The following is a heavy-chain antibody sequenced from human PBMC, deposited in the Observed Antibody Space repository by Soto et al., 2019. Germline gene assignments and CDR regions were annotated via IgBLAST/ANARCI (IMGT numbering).Heavy chain of an antibody. CDR1: GFRFDGYA. J-gene: IGHJ5*02. V-gene: IGHV3-9*01. D-gene: IGHD3-22*01. Sequence: GGSLRLSCAASGFRFDGYAMHWVRQAPGKGLEWVAGISWNSGLIGYADSVKGRFTISRDNAEKSLFLQMNSLRAEDTAFYYCVKDYYSDSSGNWFDPWGQGTLVTVSS. CDR3: VKDYYSDSSGNWFDP. CDR2: ISWNSGLI.